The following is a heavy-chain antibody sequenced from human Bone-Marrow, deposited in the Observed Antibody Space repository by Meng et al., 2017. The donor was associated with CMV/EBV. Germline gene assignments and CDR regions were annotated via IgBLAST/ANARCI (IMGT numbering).Heavy chain of an antibody. CDR1: GGSISSSNYY. D-gene: IGHD3-3*01. CDR3: ARSDYDFWSGYYAYNYFDY. V-gene: IGHV4-39*07. CDR2: IYYSGST. Sequence: SETLSLTCTVSGGSISSSNYYWGWIRQPPGKGLGWIGSIYYSGSTYYNPSLMSRVTISVDTSKNQFSLKLSSVTAADTAVYYCARSDYDFWSGYYAYNYFDYWGQGTLVTVSS. J-gene: IGHJ4*02.